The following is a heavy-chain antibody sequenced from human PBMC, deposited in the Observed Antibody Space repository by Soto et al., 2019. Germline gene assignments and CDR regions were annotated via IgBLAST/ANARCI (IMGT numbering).Heavy chain of an antibody. CDR3: ARGSYSSGTFDY. D-gene: IGHD6-19*01. CDR1: GYTFTSYD. CDR2: MNPNSGNT. J-gene: IGHJ4*02. V-gene: IGHV1-8*01. Sequence: ASVKVSCTASGYTFTSYDINWVRQATGQGLEWMGWMNPNSGNTGYAQKFQGRVTMTRNTSISTAYMELSSLRSEDTAVYYCARGSYSSGTFDYWGQGTLVTVSS.